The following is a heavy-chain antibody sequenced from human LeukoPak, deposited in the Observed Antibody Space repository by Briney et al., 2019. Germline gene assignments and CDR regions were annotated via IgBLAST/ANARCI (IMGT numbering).Heavy chain of an antibody. Sequence: ASVKVSCKVSGYTLTELSMHWVRQAPGKGLEWMGGFDPEDGETIYAQKFQGRVTMTEDTSTDTAYMELSSLRSEGTAVYYCARDTTFGESYYYMDVWGKGTTVTVSS. CDR3: ARDTTFGESYYYMDV. CDR1: GYTLTELS. V-gene: IGHV1-24*01. J-gene: IGHJ6*03. D-gene: IGHD3-10*02. CDR2: FDPEDGET.